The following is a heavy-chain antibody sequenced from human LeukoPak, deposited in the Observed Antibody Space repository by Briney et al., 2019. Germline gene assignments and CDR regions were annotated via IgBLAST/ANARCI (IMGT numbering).Heavy chain of an antibody. CDR3: ARTIVVVPAAILYFDY. J-gene: IGHJ4*02. CDR1: GGSISSYY. CDR2: IYYSGST. D-gene: IGHD2-2*01. Sequence: SETLSLTCTVSGGSISSYYWSWIRQPPGKGLEWVGYIYYSGSTNYNPSLKSRGTISVDTSKNQFSLKLSSVTAADTAVYYCARTIVVVPAAILYFDYWGQGTLVTVSS. V-gene: IGHV4-59*01.